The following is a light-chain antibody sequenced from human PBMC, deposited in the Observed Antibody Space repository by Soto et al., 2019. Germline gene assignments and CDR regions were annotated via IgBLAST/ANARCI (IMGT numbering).Light chain of an antibody. CDR2: EVT. Sequence: QSVLTQPASVSGSPGQSITISCTGSSSAVGAYNFVSWYQHHPGKAPKLILYEVTTHPSGVSSRFSGSKSGNTASLTISGLQADDEANYYCSSYTSSNTPYVFGTGTKVTV. CDR1: SSAVGAYNF. V-gene: IGLV2-14*01. J-gene: IGLJ1*01. CDR3: SSYTSSNTPYV.